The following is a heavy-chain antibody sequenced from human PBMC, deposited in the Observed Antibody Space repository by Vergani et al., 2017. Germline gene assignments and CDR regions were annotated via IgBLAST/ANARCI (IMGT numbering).Heavy chain of an antibody. V-gene: IGHV3-48*01. CDR1: GFTFSSYS. J-gene: IGHJ4*02. D-gene: IGHD2-15*01. CDR3: AREFTEYGYLRYCSGGSCYGFDY. CDR2: ISSSSSTI. Sequence: EVQLVESGGGLVQPGGSLRLSCAASGFTFSSYSMNWVRQAPGKGLEWVSYISSSSSTIYSADSVKGRFTISRDNAKNSLYLQMNSLRAEDTAVYYCAREFTEYGYLRYCSGGSCYGFDYWGQGTLVTVSS.